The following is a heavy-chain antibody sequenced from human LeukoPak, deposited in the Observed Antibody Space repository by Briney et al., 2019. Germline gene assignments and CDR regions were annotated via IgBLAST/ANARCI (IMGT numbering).Heavy chain of an antibody. D-gene: IGHD3-22*01. J-gene: IGHJ3*02. V-gene: IGHV4-59*08. CDR1: GGSISSYY. Sequence: SETLSLTCTVSGGSISSYYWSWLRQPPGKGLEWIGYIYYSGSTNYKPSVKSRVTISVDTSKNQFSLKLSSVTAADTAVYFCARGPYSYDSSGAFDIWGQGTMVTVSS. CDR2: IYYSGST. CDR3: ARGPYSYDSSGAFDI.